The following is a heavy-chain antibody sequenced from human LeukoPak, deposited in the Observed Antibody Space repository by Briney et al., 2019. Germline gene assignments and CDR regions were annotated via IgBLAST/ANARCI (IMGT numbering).Heavy chain of an antibody. CDR1: GFTFSSYS. J-gene: IGHJ5*02. CDR2: ISSSSSYI. D-gene: IGHD2-2*01. CDR3: ASVRYCSSTSCLEGALDP. Sequence: GGSLRLSXAASGFTFSSYSMNWVRQAPGKGLEWVSSISSSSSYIYYADSVKGRFTISRDNAKNSLYLQMNSLRAEDTAVYYCASVRYCSSTSCLEGALDPWGQGTLVTVSS. V-gene: IGHV3-21*01.